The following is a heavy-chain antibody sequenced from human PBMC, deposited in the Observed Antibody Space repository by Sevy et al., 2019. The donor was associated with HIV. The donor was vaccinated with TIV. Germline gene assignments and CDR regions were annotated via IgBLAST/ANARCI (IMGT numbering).Heavy chain of an antibody. D-gene: IGHD6-13*01. Sequence: ASVKVSCKASGGTFSSYAISWVRQAPGQGLEWMGGIIPILGIANYAQKFQGRVTITADKSTSTAYMELRSLRSEDTAVYYCARGKSSSWYDGNYYYYMDVWGKGTTVTVSS. J-gene: IGHJ6*03. CDR3: ARGKSSSWYDGNYYYYMDV. CDR1: GGTFSSYA. CDR2: IIPILGIA. V-gene: IGHV1-69*10.